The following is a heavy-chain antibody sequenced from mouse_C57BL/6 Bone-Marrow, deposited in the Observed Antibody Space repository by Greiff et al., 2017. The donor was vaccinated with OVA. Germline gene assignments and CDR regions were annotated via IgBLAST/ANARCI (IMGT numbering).Heavy chain of an antibody. J-gene: IGHJ2*01. CDR1: GYTFTSYW. Sequence: VQLQQPGAELVKPGASVKLSCKASGYTFTSYWLHWVKQRPGRGLEWIGRIDPNGGGTKYNEKFKSKATLTVDKPSSTAYMQISSLTSEDSAVYYCARGSGLPYFDYWGQGTTLTVSS. V-gene: IGHV1-72*01. CDR3: ARGSGLPYFDY. CDR2: IDPNGGGT.